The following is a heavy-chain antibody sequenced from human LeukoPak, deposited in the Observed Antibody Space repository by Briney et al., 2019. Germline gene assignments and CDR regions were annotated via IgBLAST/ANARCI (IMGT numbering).Heavy chain of an antibody. Sequence: GGPLRLSCAASGFSASNTYMSWVRQAPGKGLEWVSIIYSGGNTYYADSVKGRFTISRDNSKNTLYLQMNRLRPEDTAVYYCARGTVTAPDYWGQGTLVTVSS. J-gene: IGHJ4*02. CDR1: GFSASNTY. V-gene: IGHV3-53*01. CDR3: ARGTVTAPDY. CDR2: IYSGGNT. D-gene: IGHD2-21*02.